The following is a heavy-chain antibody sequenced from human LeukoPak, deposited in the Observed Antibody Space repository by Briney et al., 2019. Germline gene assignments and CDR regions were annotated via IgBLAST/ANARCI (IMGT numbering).Heavy chain of an antibody. J-gene: IGHJ5*02. V-gene: IGHV4-30-4*07. CDR2: IYSSGST. D-gene: IGHD3-3*01. CDR1: GASISSDGYS. CDR3: ARGYDFWSDLVGGWFDP. Sequence: TLSLTCAVSGASISSDGYSWSWIRQPPGKGLECIGYIYSSGSTYYNPSLKSRVTISVDTSNNQFSLKLSSVTAADTAVYYCARGYDFWSDLVGGWFDPWGQGTLVTVSS.